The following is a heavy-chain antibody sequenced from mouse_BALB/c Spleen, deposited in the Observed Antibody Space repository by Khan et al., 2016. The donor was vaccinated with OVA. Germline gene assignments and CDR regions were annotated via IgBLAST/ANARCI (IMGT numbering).Heavy chain of an antibody. J-gene: IGHJ3*01. V-gene: IGHV1-54*01. CDR3: ARGGYGTLAY. CDR2: INPGSGNT. D-gene: IGHD2-1*01. Sequence: QVQLQQSGAELVRPGTSVKVSCKASGYAFTDYLIEWVKQRPGQGLEWIGVINPGSGNTNYNEKFKDRATLTADKSSNTAYMQLSSLTSDDSAVYFCARGGYGTLAYWGQGTPVTVSA. CDR1: GYAFTDYL.